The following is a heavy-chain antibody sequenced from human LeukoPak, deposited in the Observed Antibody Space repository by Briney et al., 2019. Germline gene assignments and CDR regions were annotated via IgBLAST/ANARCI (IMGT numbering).Heavy chain of an antibody. CDR3: AREVEGIDY. Sequence: SETLSLTCTVSGGSISSGSYYWSWIRQPAGKGLEWIGRIYTSGSTNYNPSLKSRVTISVDTSKNQFSLKLSSVTAADTAVYYCAREVEGIDYWGQGTLVTVSS. D-gene: IGHD2-15*01. V-gene: IGHV4-61*02. J-gene: IGHJ4*02. CDR1: GGSISSGSYY. CDR2: IYTSGST.